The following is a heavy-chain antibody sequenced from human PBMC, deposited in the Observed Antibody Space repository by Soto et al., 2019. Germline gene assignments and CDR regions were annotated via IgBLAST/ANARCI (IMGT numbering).Heavy chain of an antibody. CDR2: INWSGEDA. CDR1: GFTFDDYG. Sequence: EVQLVESGGSVVRPGGSLRLACAASGFTFDDYGMNWVRQSPGEGLQWVSFINWSGEDARYGDSVQGRFTISRDNAKNSLYLQMNSLRSADTALYICARSRRGRGYYFDHWGQGTLVTVSS. V-gene: IGHV3-20*01. J-gene: IGHJ4*02. CDR3: ARSRRGRGYYFDH.